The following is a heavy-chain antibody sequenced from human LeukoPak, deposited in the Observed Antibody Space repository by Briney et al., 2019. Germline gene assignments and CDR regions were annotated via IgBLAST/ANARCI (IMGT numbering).Heavy chain of an antibody. CDR2: ISTSNGNT. CDR1: GYTFTSYG. J-gene: IGHJ5*02. CDR3: AKSNLYCSGSSCYPSWFDP. Sequence: ASVRVSCKASGYTFTSYGISWVRQAPGQGLEWMAWISTSNGNTNFAQKFQGRVTMTRDTSISTAYMELSRLRSDDTAVYYCAKSNLYCSGSSCYPSWFDPWGQGTLVTVSS. V-gene: IGHV1-18*01. D-gene: IGHD2-15*01.